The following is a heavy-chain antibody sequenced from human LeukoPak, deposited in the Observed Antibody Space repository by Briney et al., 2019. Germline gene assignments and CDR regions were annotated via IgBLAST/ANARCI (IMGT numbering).Heavy chain of an antibody. CDR3: MTELLGY. V-gene: IGHV3-7*03. CDR2: IRGDGNEK. J-gene: IGHJ4*02. Sequence: AGGSLRLSCAASGFSFSSYWMTWVRQAPGRGLEFVANIRGDGNEKYYMDSMKGRLTISRDNAKNSLFLQMSGLRAEDTAVYYRMTELLGYRGQGTLVTVSS. CDR1: GFSFSSYW. D-gene: IGHD1-14*01.